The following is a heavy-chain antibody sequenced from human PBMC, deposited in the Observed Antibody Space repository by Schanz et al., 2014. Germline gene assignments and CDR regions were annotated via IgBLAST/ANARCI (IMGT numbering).Heavy chain of an antibody. CDR2: IQYNGNNK. CDR1: GFTFSSYG. CDR3: ARAGCINGACKYGMDV. J-gene: IGHJ6*02. D-gene: IGHD2-8*01. V-gene: IGHV3-30*02. Sequence: QVQLVESGGGVVQPGGSLRLSCAASGFTFSSYGMHWVRQAPGKGLEWVAFIQYNGNNKYTADSVRGRFTISRDNSKNTLYLQMNSLRAEDTAVYYCARAGCINGACKYGMDVWGQGTTVTVSS.